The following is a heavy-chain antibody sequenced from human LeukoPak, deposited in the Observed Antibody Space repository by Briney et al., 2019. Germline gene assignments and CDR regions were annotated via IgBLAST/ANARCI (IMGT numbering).Heavy chain of an antibody. D-gene: IGHD4-23*01. CDR3: ARRAGGYSHPYDY. Sequence: GGSLRLSCAVSGFTVSGNYMSWVRQAPGKGLEWVSLIYSGGTTYYADSVKGRFTIPRDNSKNTLYLQMNSLRAEDTAVYYCARRAGGYSHPYDYWGQGILVTVSS. CDR2: IYSGGTT. V-gene: IGHV3-53*01. CDR1: GFTVSGNY. J-gene: IGHJ4*02.